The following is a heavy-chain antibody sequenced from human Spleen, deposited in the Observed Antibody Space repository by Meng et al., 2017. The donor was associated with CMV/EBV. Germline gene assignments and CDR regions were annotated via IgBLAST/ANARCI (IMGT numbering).Heavy chain of an antibody. Sequence: GESLKISCAASGFTFSDFHMSWIRQAPGKGLEWGSYIRSSGSTIYYADSVKGRFTISRDNGRNSLYLQMNNLRAEDTAVYYCSREGGAATILGLAYYYYGMDLWGQGTAVTVSS. J-gene: IGHJ6*02. CDR2: IRSSGSTI. CDR3: SREGGAATILGLAYYYYGMDL. V-gene: IGHV3-11*01. CDR1: GFTFSDFH. D-gene: IGHD3-3*01.